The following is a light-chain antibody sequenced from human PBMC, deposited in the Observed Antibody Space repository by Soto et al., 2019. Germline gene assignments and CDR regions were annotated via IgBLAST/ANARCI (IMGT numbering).Light chain of an antibody. V-gene: IGKV3-15*01. CDR2: GAS. CDR3: QQYNNWPQT. CDR1: QSVSNN. Sequence: EIVMTQSPATLSVSPGERATLSCRASQSVSNNLAWYQQNPGQAPRLLIYGASNRATGIPARFSGSGSGTEFTLSISSLQSEDFAVYYCQQYNNWPQTFGQGTKVEIK. J-gene: IGKJ1*01.